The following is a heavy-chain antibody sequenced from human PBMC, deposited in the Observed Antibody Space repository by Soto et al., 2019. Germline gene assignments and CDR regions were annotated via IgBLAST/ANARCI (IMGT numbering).Heavy chain of an antibody. CDR2: IYHSGST. CDR3: ARVKGIAARPFDY. J-gene: IGHJ4*02. CDR1: GGSSSSNW. Sequence: SETLSLTCTVSGGSSSSNWWSWVRQPPGKGLEWIGEIYHSGSTNYNPSLKSRVTISVDKSKNQFSLKLSSVTAADTAVYYCARVKGIAARPFDYWGQGTLVTVSS. D-gene: IGHD6-6*01. V-gene: IGHV4-4*02.